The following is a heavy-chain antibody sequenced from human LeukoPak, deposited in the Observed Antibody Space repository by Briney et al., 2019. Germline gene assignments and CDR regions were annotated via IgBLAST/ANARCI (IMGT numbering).Heavy chain of an antibody. V-gene: IGHV3-23*01. CDR1: GFTFSSHW. J-gene: IGHJ4*02. CDR2: ISSSGSGDNT. CDR3: AKEGFDS. Sequence: GGSLRLSCAASGFTFSSHWMHWVRQAPGKGLVWVSGISSSGSGDNTYYADSVKGRFTISRDNSKNTLYLQMNSLRAEDTAVYYCAKEGFDSWGQGTLVTVSS.